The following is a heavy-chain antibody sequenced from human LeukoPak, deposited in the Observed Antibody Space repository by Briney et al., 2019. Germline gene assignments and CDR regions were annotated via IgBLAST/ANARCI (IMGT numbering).Heavy chain of an antibody. V-gene: IGHV1-69*13. Sequence: SVKVSCKASGGTFSSYAISWVRQAPGQGLEWMGGIIPIFGTANYAQKFQGRVTITADESTRTAYMELSRLRSEDTAVYYCAGITGTTPDDAFDIWGQGTMVTVSS. CDR3: AGITGTTPDDAFDI. CDR1: GGTFSSYA. J-gene: IGHJ3*02. CDR2: IIPIFGTA. D-gene: IGHD1-7*01.